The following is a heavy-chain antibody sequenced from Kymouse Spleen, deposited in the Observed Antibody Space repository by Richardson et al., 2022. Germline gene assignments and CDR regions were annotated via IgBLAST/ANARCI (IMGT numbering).Heavy chain of an antibody. V-gene: IGHV3-9*01. CDR1: GFTFDDYA. CDR2: ISWNSGSI. J-gene: IGHJ4*02. D-gene: IGHD3-10*01. Sequence: EVQLVESGGGLVQPGRSLRLSCAASGFTFDDYAMHWVRQAPGKGLEWVSGISWNSGSIGYADSVKGRFTISRDNAKNSLYLQMNSLRAEDTALYYCAKKIYYGSGS*DYWGQGTLVTVSS. CDR3: AKKIYYGSGS*DY.